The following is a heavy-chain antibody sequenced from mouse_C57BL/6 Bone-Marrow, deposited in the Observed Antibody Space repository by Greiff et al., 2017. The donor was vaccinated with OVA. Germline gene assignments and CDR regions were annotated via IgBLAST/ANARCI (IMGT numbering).Heavy chain of an antibody. CDR2: IYPGSGRT. CDR3: AKKGLLWLRRGFDY. D-gene: IGHD2-2*01. CDR1: GYTFTSYW. V-gene: IGHV1-55*01. J-gene: IGHJ2*01. Sequence: VQLQQSGAELVKPGASVKMSCKASGYTFTSYWITWVKQRPGQGLEWIGDIYPGSGRTNFNEKFKSKAPLTVDTSSSTAYMQLSSLTSEDSAVYYCAKKGLLWLRRGFDYWGQGTTLTVST.